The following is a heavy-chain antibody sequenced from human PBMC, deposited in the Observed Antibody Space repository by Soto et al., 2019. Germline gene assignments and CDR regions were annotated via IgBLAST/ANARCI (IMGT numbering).Heavy chain of an antibody. V-gene: IGHV1-2*02. CDR3: ARESFDFWSGYYYYYYGMDV. J-gene: IGHJ6*02. D-gene: IGHD3-3*01. CDR1: GYTFTGYC. CDR2: INPNSGGT. Sequence: GASVKVSCKASGYTFTGYCMHWVRQAPGQGLEWMGWINPNSGGTNYAQKFQGRVTMTRDTSISTAYMELSRLRSDDTAVYYCARESFDFWSGYYYYYYGMDVWGQGTTVTVSS.